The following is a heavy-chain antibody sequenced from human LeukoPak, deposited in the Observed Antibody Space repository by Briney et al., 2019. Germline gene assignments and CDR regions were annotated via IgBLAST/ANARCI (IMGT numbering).Heavy chain of an antibody. Sequence: SETLSLTCSVSGGSVTSYYWNWVRQTPGKGLEWIGYISNSETTDYGPSLKSRVTLSLDTSKNQFSPKLSSVTAADTGVYYCARGYCSDERCPVFPSWGQGTLVTVSS. CDR1: GGSVTSYY. J-gene: IGHJ5*02. CDR2: ISNSETT. D-gene: IGHD2-15*01. CDR3: ARGYCSDERCPVFPS. V-gene: IGHV4-59*02.